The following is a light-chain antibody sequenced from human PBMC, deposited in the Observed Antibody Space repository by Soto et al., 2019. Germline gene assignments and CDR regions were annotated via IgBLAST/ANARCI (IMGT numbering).Light chain of an antibody. J-gene: IGKJ1*01. V-gene: IGKV1-5*03. CDR3: QQDNDYSQA. CDR1: ESVSRL. Sequence: DLQMTQAPSTLSASVGDRVTTTCRASESVSRLLAWYQQKPGRTPKLLFYQASTLETGVPSRFSGSGSGTEFTLTISSLQLDDCGTYYGQQDNDYSQAFGQGTKVEIK. CDR2: QAS.